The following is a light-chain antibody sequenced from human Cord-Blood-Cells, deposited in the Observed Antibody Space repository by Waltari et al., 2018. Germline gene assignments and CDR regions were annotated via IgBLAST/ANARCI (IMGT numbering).Light chain of an antibody. V-gene: IGLV1-44*01. J-gene: IGLJ2*01. Sequence: QSVLTQPPSASGTPGQRVTISCSGSSSNIGSNTVNWYQHLPGTAPKPLNYMNNQRPSGVPDRFSGSKSGTSASLAISGRQSEDEADYYCAAWDDSLNGHVVFGGGTKLTVL. CDR3: AAWDDSLNGHVV. CDR1: SSNIGSNT. CDR2: MNN.